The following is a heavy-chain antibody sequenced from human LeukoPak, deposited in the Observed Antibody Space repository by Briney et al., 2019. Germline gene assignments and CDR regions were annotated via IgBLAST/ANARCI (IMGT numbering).Heavy chain of an antibody. CDR2: INSDGSTT. CDR3: ARDYSGSPDQ. J-gene: IGHJ4*02. Sequence: GGSLRLSCAASGFTFSNYWMHWVRQARGKGLVWVSLINSDGSTTSYADSVKGRFTISRDNAKDTVYLQMNNLRVDDTAVYYCARDYSGSPDQWGRGTLITVSS. D-gene: IGHD3-10*01. V-gene: IGHV3-74*01. CDR1: GFTFSNYW.